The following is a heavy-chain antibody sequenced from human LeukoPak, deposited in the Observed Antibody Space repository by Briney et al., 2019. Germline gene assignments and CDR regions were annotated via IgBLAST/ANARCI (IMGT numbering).Heavy chain of an antibody. CDR3: ARQYLREYFDP. J-gene: IGHJ5*02. Sequence: GESLKISCKASGYSFTNYWLSWVRQMPGKGVEWMGRIDPSDFYTTYNPSFQGHVTISADKSFSTAYLQWSSLQASDTAMYYCARQYLREYFDPWGQGTLVTVSS. D-gene: IGHD4-11*01. CDR2: IDPSDFYT. CDR1: GYSFTNYW. V-gene: IGHV5-10-1*01.